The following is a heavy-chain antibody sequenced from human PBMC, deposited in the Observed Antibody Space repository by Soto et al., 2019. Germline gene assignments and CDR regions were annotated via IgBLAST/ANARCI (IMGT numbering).Heavy chain of an antibody. V-gene: IGHV3-21*01. J-gene: IGHJ6*02. Sequence: GGSLRLSCAASGFTFSSYSMNWVRQAPGKGLEWVSSISSSSSYIYYADSVKGRFTISRDNAKNSLYLQMNSLRAEDTAAYYCARGGDSSSWYERASYYYGMDVWGQGTTVTVSS. CDR3: ARGGDSSSWYERASYYYGMDV. CDR1: GFTFSSYS. CDR2: ISSSSSYI. D-gene: IGHD6-13*01.